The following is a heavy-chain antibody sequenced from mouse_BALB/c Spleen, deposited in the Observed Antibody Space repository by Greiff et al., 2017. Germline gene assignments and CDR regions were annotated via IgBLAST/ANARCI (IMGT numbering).Heavy chain of an antibody. D-gene: IGHD3-3*01. V-gene: IGHV3-2*02. CDR3: ARVGKRYYAMDY. CDR1: GYSITSDYA. CDR2: ISYSGST. J-gene: IGHJ4*01. Sequence: EVKLMESGPGLVKPSQSLSLTCTVTGYSITSDYAWNWIRQFPGNKLEWMGYISYSGSTSYNPSLKSRISITRDTSKNQFFLQLNSVTTEDTATYYCARVGKRYYAMDYWGQGTSVTVSS.